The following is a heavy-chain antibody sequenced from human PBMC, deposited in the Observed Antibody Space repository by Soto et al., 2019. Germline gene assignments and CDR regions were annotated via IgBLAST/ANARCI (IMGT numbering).Heavy chain of an antibody. Sequence: ASVKVSCKASGYSFTNNDVSWVRQATGQGLEWMGWMNPGSDDTGYAQKFQGRVTMARDISIATAYMELSSLRSDDTAIYYCARMETFGSLNWFDPWGQGTLVTVSS. V-gene: IGHV1-8*01. D-gene: IGHD3-16*01. CDR2: MNPGSDDT. J-gene: IGHJ5*02. CDR3: ARMETFGSLNWFDP. CDR1: GYSFTNND.